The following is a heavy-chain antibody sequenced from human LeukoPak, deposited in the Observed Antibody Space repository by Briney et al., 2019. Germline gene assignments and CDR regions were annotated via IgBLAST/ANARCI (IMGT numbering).Heavy chain of an antibody. Sequence: GRSLRLSCAASGFTFRSYGMHWVRQAPGKGLEWVAVIWYDGSNKYYADSVEGRFIISRDNSESTLYLQMDSLRAEDTAVYFCTRDISSSRFDFWGQGTQVIVSS. CDR2: IWYDGSNK. V-gene: IGHV3-33*01. D-gene: IGHD6-6*01. J-gene: IGHJ4*02. CDR3: TRDISSSRFDF. CDR1: GFTFRSYG.